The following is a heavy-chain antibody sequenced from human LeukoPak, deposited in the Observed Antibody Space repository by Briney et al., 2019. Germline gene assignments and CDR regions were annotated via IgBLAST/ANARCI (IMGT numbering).Heavy chain of an antibody. CDR1: GFTFSSYA. CDR2: ISGSGGST. Sequence: GGSLRLSCAASGFTFSSYAMSWVRQAPGKGLEWVSAISGSGGSTYYADSVKGRFTISRDNSKNTLYLQMNSLRAEDTAVYYCAKDSTLWSGYPYYFDYWGQGTLVTVSS. J-gene: IGHJ4*02. CDR3: AKDSTLWSGYPYYFDY. V-gene: IGHV3-23*01. D-gene: IGHD3-3*01.